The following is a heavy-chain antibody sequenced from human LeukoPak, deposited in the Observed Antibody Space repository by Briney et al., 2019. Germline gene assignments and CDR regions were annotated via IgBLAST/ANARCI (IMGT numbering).Heavy chain of an antibody. CDR1: GGSFSGYY. J-gene: IGHJ4*02. V-gene: IGHV4-34*01. Sequence: PSETLSLTCAVYGGSFSGYYWSWIRQPPGKGLEWIGEINHSGSTYYSPSLKSRVTISIHTSKNRFSLKLSSVTAADTAVYYCATMMYGSGNYYNSDYWGQGTLVTVSS. CDR2: INHSGST. D-gene: IGHD3-10*01. CDR3: ATMMYGSGNYYNSDY.